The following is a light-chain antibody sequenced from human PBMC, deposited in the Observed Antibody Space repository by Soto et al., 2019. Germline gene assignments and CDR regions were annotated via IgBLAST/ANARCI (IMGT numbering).Light chain of an antibody. CDR3: QHYNSYSEA. J-gene: IGKJ1*01. V-gene: IGKV1-5*03. CDR1: QTISSW. Sequence: DIQMTQSPSTLSGSVGDRVTITCRPSQTISSWLAWYQQKPGKAPKLLIYKASTLKGGVPSRFSGSGSGTEFTLTISSLQPDDFATYYCQHYNSYSEAFGQGTKVDIK. CDR2: KAS.